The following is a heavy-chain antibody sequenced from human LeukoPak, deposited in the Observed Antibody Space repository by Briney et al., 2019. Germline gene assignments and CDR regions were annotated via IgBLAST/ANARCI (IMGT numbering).Heavy chain of an antibody. CDR3: ARLVGAVAGTGPYYYYGMDV. V-gene: IGHV5-51*01. CDR1: GYSFTSYW. CDR2: IYPGDSDT. Sequence: GGALKISFKGSGYSFTSYWIGWVRPMPGKGLEWMGIIYPGDSDTRYSPSFQGQVTISADKSISTAYLPWSSLKASDTAMYSCARLVGAVAGTGPYYYYGMDVWGQGTTVTVSS. J-gene: IGHJ6*02. D-gene: IGHD6-19*01.